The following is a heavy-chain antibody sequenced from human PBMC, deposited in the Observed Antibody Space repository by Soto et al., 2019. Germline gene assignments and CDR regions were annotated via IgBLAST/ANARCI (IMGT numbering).Heavy chain of an antibody. Sequence: GGSLRLSCAASGFPFSTYTLHWVRQAPGKGLEWVAVMSFDGNNKYYADSVKGRFTISRDNSKNTLYLQLNSLRAEDTAVYYCARDPYTLYYFDYWGQGTLVTSPQ. V-gene: IGHV3-30-3*01. CDR3: ARDPYTLYYFDY. D-gene: IGHD2-2*02. J-gene: IGHJ4*02. CDR2: MSFDGNNK. CDR1: GFPFSTYT.